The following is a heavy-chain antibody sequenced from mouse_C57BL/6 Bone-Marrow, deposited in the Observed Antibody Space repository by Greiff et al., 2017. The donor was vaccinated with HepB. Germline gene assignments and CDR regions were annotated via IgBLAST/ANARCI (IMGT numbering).Heavy chain of an antibody. CDR2: ISNLAYSI. D-gene: IGHD1-1*01. CDR1: GFTFSDYG. V-gene: IGHV5-15*01. Sequence: EVKVVESGGGLVQPGGSLKLSCAASGFTFSDYGMAWVRQAPRKGPEWVAFISNLAYSIYYADTVTGRFTISRENAKNTLYLEMSSLRSEDTAMYYCARHYYGSSPYYYAMDYWGQGTSVTVSS. CDR3: ARHYYGSSPYYYAMDY. J-gene: IGHJ4*01.